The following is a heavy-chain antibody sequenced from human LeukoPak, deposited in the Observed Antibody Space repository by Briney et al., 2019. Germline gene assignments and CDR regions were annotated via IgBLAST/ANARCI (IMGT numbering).Heavy chain of an antibody. Sequence: GGSLRLSCAASGFTFSRYAMSWVRQAPGKGLEWVSGISGSGGSTYYADSVKGRFTISRDNSKNTLYLQMNSLRAEDTAVYYCAKGPRSYYDILTGYYNWFDPWGQGTLVTVSS. J-gene: IGHJ5*02. CDR3: AKGPRSYYDILTGYYNWFDP. V-gene: IGHV3-23*01. CDR1: GFTFSRYA. D-gene: IGHD3-9*01. CDR2: ISGSGGST.